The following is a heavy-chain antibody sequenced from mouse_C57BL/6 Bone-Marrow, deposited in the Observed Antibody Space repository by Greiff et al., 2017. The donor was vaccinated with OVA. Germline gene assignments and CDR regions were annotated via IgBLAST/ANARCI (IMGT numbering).Heavy chain of an antibody. D-gene: IGHD1-1*01. CDR3: ARGATVVAWDFDY. CDR2: IYPGDGDT. CDR1: GYAFSSSW. Sequence: QVQLQQSGPELVKPGASVKISCKASGYAFSSSWMNWVKQRPGKGLEWIGRIYPGDGDTNYNGKFKGKATLTADKSSSTAYMQLSSLTSEDSAVYFCARGATVVAWDFDYWGQGTTLTVSS. V-gene: IGHV1-82*01. J-gene: IGHJ2*01.